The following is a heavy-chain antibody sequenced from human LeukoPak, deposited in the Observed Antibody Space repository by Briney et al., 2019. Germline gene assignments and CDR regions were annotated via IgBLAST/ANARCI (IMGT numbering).Heavy chain of an antibody. CDR2: INHSGST. V-gene: IGHV4-34*01. CDR3: ARVAWFGELLGNWFDP. Sequence: SETLSLTCAVYGGSFSGYYWSWIRQPPGKGLEWIGEINHSGSTNYNPSLKSRVTISVDTSKNQFSLKLSSVTAADTAVYYCARVAWFGELLGNWFDPWGQGTLVTVSS. CDR1: GGSFSGYY. J-gene: IGHJ5*02. D-gene: IGHD3-10*01.